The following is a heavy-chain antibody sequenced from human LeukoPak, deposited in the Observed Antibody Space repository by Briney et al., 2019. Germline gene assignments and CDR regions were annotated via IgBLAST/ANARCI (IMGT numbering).Heavy chain of an antibody. D-gene: IGHD1-1*01. CDR1: GFTFGSYS. CDR3: ARGLQLAYYYFYMDV. CDR2: ISGSGGST. V-gene: IGHV3-23*01. Sequence: AGGSLRLSCAASGFTFGSYSMNWVRQAPGKGLEWVSAISGSGGSTYYADSVTGRFTISRDNSKNTLYLQMNSLRAEDTAVYYCARGLQLAYYYFYMDVWGKGTTVTVSS. J-gene: IGHJ6*03.